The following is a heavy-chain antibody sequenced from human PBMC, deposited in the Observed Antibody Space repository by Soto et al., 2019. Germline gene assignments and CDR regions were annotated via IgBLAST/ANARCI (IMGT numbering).Heavy chain of an antibody. J-gene: IGHJ6*02. D-gene: IGHD3-16*01. CDR2: IYPGDSDT. CDR3: ALKPDYGARYYYGMDV. CDR1: GYSFTSYW. V-gene: IGHV5-51*01. Sequence: GESLKISCKGSGYSFTSYWIGWVRQMPGKGLEWMGIIYPGDSDTRYSPSFQGQVTISADKSISTAYLQWSSLKASDTAMYYCALKPDYGARYYYGMDVWGQGTTVTVSS.